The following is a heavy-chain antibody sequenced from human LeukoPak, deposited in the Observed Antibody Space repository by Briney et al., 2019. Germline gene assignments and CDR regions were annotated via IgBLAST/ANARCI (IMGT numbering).Heavy chain of an antibody. CDR3: AREAYCGGDCYSGFDY. D-gene: IGHD2-21*02. V-gene: IGHV4-38-2*02. CDR1: GYSVSSGYY. J-gene: IGHJ4*02. CDR2: IYHSGST. Sequence: SETLCLTCTVSGYSVSSGYYWGWIRQPPGKGLEWIGSIYHSGSTYYNPSLKSRVTISVDTSKNQFSLKLSSVTAADTAVYYCAREAYCGGDCYSGFDYWGQGTLVTVSS.